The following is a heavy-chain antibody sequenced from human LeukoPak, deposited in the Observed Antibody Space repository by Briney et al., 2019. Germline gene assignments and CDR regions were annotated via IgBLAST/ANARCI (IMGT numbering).Heavy chain of an antibody. CDR1: GFTFSSYG. CDR2: ISHDGNNK. J-gene: IGHJ4*02. V-gene: IGHV3-30*18. D-gene: IGHD3-10*01. CDR3: AKAWNYGSGSQSSYAIDC. Sequence: GGSLRLSCAASGFTFSSYGMHWDRQAPGKGLEWVAVISHDGNNKFYADSVKGRFTIARDNSKSSLYMEMNSLRAEDTAVYYCAKAWNYGSGSQSSYAIDCWGQGTLVTVSS.